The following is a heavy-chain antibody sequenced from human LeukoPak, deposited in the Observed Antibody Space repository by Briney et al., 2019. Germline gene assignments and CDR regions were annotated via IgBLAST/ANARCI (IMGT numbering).Heavy chain of an antibody. CDR3: AKTYYDILTGYGGPYYMDV. J-gene: IGHJ6*03. V-gene: IGHV4-59*01. CDR1: GGSISSYY. D-gene: IGHD3-9*01. Sequence: SETLSLTCTVSGGSISSYYWSWIRQPPGKGLEWIGYIYYSGSTNYKPSLKSRVTISADTSKNQFSLKLSSVTAADTAVYYCAKTYYDILTGYGGPYYMDVWGKGTTVTVSS. CDR2: IYYSGST.